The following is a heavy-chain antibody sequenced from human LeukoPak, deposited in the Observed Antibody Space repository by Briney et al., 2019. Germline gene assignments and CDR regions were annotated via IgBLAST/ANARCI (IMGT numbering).Heavy chain of an antibody. J-gene: IGHJ4*02. CDR3: ARHSYDSSGYYEDY. CDR2: IYPSDSDT. Sequence: GESLKISCKGSGYRFTSYWIGWVRQMPGKGLEWMGIIYPSDSDTRYSPSFQGQVSNSADKSISAAYLQWSSLKASDTAMYYCARHSYDSSGYYEDYWGQGTLVTVSS. D-gene: IGHD3-22*01. CDR1: GYRFTSYW. V-gene: IGHV5-51*01.